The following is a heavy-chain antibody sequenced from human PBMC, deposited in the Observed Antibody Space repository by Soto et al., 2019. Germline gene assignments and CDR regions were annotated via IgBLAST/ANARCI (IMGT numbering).Heavy chain of an antibody. J-gene: IGHJ6*02. CDR2: IRSKANNYAT. CDR3: TRSVQTDIWDV. Sequence: EVQLVESGGGLVQPGGSLKLSCAASGFTFSGSSIDWVRQPPGKGLEWVGRIRSKANNYATAYAASVTGRFTLSRDDSKNAAYLKMNSLKTDDTAVYQCTRSVQTDIWDVWGQGTTVTVSS. CDR1: GFTFSGSS. V-gene: IGHV3-73*02.